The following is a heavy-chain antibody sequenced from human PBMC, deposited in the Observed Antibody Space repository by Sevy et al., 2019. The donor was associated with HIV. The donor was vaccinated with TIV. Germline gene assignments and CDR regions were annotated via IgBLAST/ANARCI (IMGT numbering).Heavy chain of an antibody. CDR2: INTRSNYI. J-gene: IGHJ6*03. CDR3: ARDPGDYYYYYFVDV. D-gene: IGHD3-16*01. V-gene: IGHV3-21*01. CDR1: GFPFSDYV. Sequence: GGSLRLSCAASGFPFSDYVMNWVRQAPGKGLEWVSSINTRSNYIDYADSVKGRFTVSRDNGKNSLYLQMNSLRADDTAVYYCARDPGDYYYYYFVDVWGKGTTVTVSS.